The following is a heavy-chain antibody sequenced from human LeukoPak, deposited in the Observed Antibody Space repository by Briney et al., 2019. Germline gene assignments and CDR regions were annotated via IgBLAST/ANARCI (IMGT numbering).Heavy chain of an antibody. CDR2: IYYSGST. D-gene: IGHD3-22*01. V-gene: IGHV4-39*07. CDR1: GGSISSSSYY. J-gene: IGHJ5*02. Sequence: SETLSLTCTVSGGSISSSSYYWGWIRQPPGKGLEWIGSIYYSGSTYYNPSLKSRVTISVDTSKNQFSLKLSSVTAADTAVYYCARKYYYDSSGYYYVRWFDPWGQGTLVTVSS. CDR3: ARKYYYDSSGYYYVRWFDP.